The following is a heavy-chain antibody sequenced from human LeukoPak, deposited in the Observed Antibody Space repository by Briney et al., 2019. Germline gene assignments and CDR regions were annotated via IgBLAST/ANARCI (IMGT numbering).Heavy chain of an antibody. V-gene: IGHV3-23*01. D-gene: IGHD1-26*01. Sequence: GGSLRLSCAASGFTFSSYAMSWVRQAPGKGLEWVSAISGSGVSTYYADSVKGRFTISRDNSKNTLYLQMNSLRAEDTAVYYCAMGGLLRGAFDIWGQGTMVTVSS. CDR3: AMGGLLRGAFDI. J-gene: IGHJ3*02. CDR2: ISGSGVST. CDR1: GFTFSSYA.